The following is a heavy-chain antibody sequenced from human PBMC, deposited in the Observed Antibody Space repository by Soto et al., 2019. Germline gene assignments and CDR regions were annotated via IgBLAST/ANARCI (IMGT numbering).Heavy chain of an antibody. V-gene: IGHV3-30*18. CDR3: AKGQDIVVVPAARGYYYYYGMDV. CDR2: ISYDGSNK. D-gene: IGHD2-2*01. CDR1: GFTFSSYG. J-gene: IGHJ6*02. Sequence: QVQLVESGGGVVQPGRSLRLSCAASGFTFSSYGMHWVRQAPGKGLEWVAVISYDGSNKYYADSVKGRFTISRDNSKNTLYLQMNSLRAEDTAVYYCAKGQDIVVVPAARGYYYYYGMDVWGQWTTVTVSS.